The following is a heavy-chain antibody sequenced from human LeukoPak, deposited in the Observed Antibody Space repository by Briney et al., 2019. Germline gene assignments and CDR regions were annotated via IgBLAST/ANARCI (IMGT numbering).Heavy chain of an antibody. CDR1: GGSISSYY. J-gene: IGHJ4*02. V-gene: IGHV4-59*08. D-gene: IGHD5-18*01. Sequence: SETLSLTCTASGGSISSYYWSWIRQPPGKGLEWMGYIYYSGSTNYNPSHKSRVTISVNTSKNQSSLKLNLVMAADTAVYYCARQRNRYGFPFDYWGQGTLVTVSS. CDR2: IYYSGST. CDR3: ARQRNRYGFPFDY.